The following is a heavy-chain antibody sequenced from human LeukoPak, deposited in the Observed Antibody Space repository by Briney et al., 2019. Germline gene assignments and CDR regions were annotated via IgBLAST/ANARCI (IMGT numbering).Heavy chain of an antibody. D-gene: IGHD6-13*01. CDR3: ARESGSSSDLDP. CDR2: INPNSGDT. Sequence: ASVKVSCKASGYTFTGYYMHWVRQAPGQGLEWMGWINPNSGDTNYAQKLQGRVTMTTDTSTSTAYMELRSLRSDDTAVYYCARESGSSSDLDPWGQGTLVTVSS. CDR1: GYTFTGYY. J-gene: IGHJ5*02. V-gene: IGHV1-2*02.